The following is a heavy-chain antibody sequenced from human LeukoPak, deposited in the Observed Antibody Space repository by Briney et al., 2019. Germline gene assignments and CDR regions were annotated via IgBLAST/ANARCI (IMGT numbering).Heavy chain of an antibody. D-gene: IGHD6-6*01. CDR2: INPNSGGT. J-gene: IGHJ4*02. Sequence: ASVKVSCKASGYTFTSYYMHWVRQAPGQGLEWMGWINPNSGGTNYAQKFQGRVTMTRDTSISTAYMELSRLRSDDTAVYYCAREIAARPSFDYWGQGTLVTVSS. CDR1: GYTFTSYY. CDR3: AREIAARPSFDY. V-gene: IGHV1-2*02.